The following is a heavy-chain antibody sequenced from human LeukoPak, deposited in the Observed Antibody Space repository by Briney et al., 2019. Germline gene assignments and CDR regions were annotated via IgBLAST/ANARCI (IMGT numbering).Heavy chain of an antibody. D-gene: IGHD3-22*01. CDR3: AKAGGSGYYFDAFDI. Sequence: PGRSLRLSCAASGFTFDDYAMHWVRQAPGKGLECVSGISWDSINIGYADSVKGRFTTSRDDAKNSLYLQMNSLRAEDTALYYCAKAGGSGYYFDAFDIWGQGTMVTVSP. CDR2: ISWDSINI. J-gene: IGHJ3*02. CDR1: GFTFDDYA. V-gene: IGHV3-9*01.